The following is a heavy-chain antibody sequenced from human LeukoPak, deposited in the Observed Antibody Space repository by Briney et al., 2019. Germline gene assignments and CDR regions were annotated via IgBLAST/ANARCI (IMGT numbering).Heavy chain of an antibody. Sequence: GASVKVSCKASGYTFTSYGISWVRQAPGQGLEWMGWISAYYGNTNYAQKLQGRITMTTDTSTSTAYMELRSLRSDDTAVYYCARGLFGYYDSSGYYFFDYWGQGTLVTVSS. CDR3: ARGLFGYYDSSGYYFFDY. CDR2: ISAYYGNT. CDR1: GYTFTSYG. D-gene: IGHD3-22*01. J-gene: IGHJ4*02. V-gene: IGHV1-18*01.